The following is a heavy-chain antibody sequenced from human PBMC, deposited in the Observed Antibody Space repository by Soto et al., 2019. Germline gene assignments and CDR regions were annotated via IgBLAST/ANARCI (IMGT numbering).Heavy chain of an antibody. CDR2: ISGSGGST. V-gene: IGHV3-23*01. Sequence: GESLKISCAASGFTFSSYAMSWVRQAPGKGLEWVSAISGSGGSTYYADSVKGRFTISRDNSKNTLYLQMNSLRAEDTAVYYCAKWLRYFDWSNTYFDYWGQGTLVTVSS. CDR3: AKWLRYFDWSNTYFDY. CDR1: GFTFSSYA. J-gene: IGHJ4*02. D-gene: IGHD3-9*01.